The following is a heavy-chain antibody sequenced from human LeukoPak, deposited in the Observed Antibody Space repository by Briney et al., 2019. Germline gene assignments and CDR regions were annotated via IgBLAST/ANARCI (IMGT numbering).Heavy chain of an antibody. J-gene: IGHJ6*02. CDR2: IKQDGSEK. D-gene: IGHD6-13*01. CDR1: GFTFSSYW. Sequence: GGSLRLSCAASGFTFSSYWMSWVRQAPGKGLEWVANIKQDGSEKYYVDSVKGRFTISRDNAKNSLYLQMNSLRAEDTAVYYCARSIISSSSWNPYYYYGMDVWGQGTMVTVSS. CDR3: ARSIISSSSWNPYYYYGMDV. V-gene: IGHV3-7*01.